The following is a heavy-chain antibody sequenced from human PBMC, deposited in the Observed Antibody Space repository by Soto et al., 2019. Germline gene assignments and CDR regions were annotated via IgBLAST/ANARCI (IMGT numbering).Heavy chain of an antibody. D-gene: IGHD6-13*01. V-gene: IGHV1-3*01. Sequence: QKFQGRVTITRDTSASTAYMELSSLRSEDTAVYYCARVGRIAAAGDYYYYGMDVWGQGTTVTVSS. CDR3: ARVGRIAAAGDYYYYGMDV. J-gene: IGHJ6*02.